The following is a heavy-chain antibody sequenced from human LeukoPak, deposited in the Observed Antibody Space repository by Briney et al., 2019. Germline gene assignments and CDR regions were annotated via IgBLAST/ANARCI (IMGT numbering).Heavy chain of an antibody. CDR1: GFTFDNYR. Sequence: GGSLRLSCAASGFTFDNYRMSWVRQAPGKGLEWVSTVNADGGNTYYADSLKGRINISSDKYNIKLIQQTNSRRVEDTALYYCTKRVKYGGTWDHFADWGQGTLVTISS. J-gene: IGHJ4*02. V-gene: IGHV3-23*01. CDR2: VNADGGNT. D-gene: IGHD1-26*01. CDR3: TKRVKYGGTWDHFAD.